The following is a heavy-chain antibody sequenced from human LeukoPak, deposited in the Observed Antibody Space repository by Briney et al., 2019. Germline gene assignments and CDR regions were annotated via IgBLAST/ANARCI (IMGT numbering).Heavy chain of an antibody. CDR1: GFTFSSYG. CDR2: IIDSGDIT. V-gene: IGHV3-23*01. Sequence: PGRSLRLSCAASGFTFSSYGMHWVRQAPGKGLEWVSGIIDSGDITYYANSVKGRFTISRDNSKNTLYLQMNSLRAEDTAVYYCARLDYIYNWFDPWGQGTLVTVSS. D-gene: IGHD4-11*01. CDR3: ARLDYIYNWFDP. J-gene: IGHJ5*02.